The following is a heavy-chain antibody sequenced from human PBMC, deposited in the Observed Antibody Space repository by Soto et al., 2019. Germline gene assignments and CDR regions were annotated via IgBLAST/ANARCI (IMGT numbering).Heavy chain of an antibody. Sequence: QVQLQESGPGLVKPSGTLSLTCDVSGGSINNGNSWSWVLQSPARGREWIGEIYHSGRTDYNRSLTSRVAMTLDTSTIQLCLEPSAVTAADTATHDGAGTFCGCGRCHSDVLDFWGHGTTVTVS. CDR2: IYHSGRT. CDR3: AGTFCGCGRCHSDVLDF. CDR1: GGSINNGNS. V-gene: IGHV4-4*02. D-gene: IGHD2-21*01. J-gene: IGHJ6*02.